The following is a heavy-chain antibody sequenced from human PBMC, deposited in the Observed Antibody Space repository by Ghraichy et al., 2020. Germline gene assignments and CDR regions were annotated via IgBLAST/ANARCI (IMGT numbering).Heavy chain of an antibody. CDR2: IYNSGST. V-gene: IGHV4-30-2*01. CDR1: GGSISSSGHS. CDR3: ARVDCGGDCGHYYYYYYGMDV. Sequence: SLNISCAVSGGSISSSGHSWSWIRQPPGKGLEWIANIYNSGSTYYNPSLESRVSISVDRSKNQFSLKLSSVTAADTAVYYCARVDCGGDCGHYYYYYYGMDVWGQGTTVTVSS. J-gene: IGHJ6*02. D-gene: IGHD2-21*02.